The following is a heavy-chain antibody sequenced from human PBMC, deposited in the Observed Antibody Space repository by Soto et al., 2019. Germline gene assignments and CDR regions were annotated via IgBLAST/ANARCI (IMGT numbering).Heavy chain of an antibody. D-gene: IGHD3-16*01. J-gene: IGHJ3*02. CDR1: VFTFSDYY. CDR2: ISSSGSTI. Sequence: TGGSLRLSCAASVFTFSDYYMSWIRQAPGKGLEWVSYISSSGSTIYYADSVKGRFTISRDNAKNSLYLQMNSLRAEDTAVYYCTTDQTVPRHLYDGPYAFDIRGQGTMVTVSS. CDR3: TTDQTVPRHLYDGPYAFDI. V-gene: IGHV3-11*01.